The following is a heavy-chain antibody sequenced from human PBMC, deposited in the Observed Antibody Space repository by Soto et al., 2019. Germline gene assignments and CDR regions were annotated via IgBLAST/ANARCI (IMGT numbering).Heavy chain of an antibody. V-gene: IGHV4-34*01. Sequence: NPSETLSLTCAVYGGSFSGYYWSWIRQPPGKGLEWIGEINHSGSTNYNPSLKSRVTISADTSKNQFSLKLSSVTAADTAVYYCASPLSARVHYYNRNEGDAFDVWGQGTMVTVSS. D-gene: IGHD3-22*01. J-gene: IGHJ3*01. CDR2: INHSGST. CDR1: GGSFSGYY. CDR3: ASPLSARVHYYNRNEGDAFDV.